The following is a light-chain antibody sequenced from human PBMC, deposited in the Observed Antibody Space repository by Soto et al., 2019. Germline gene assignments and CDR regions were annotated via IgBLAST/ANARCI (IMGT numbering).Light chain of an antibody. V-gene: IGKV3-20*01. Sequence: EIGLTQSPGTLSLSPVERATLSCRASQSVSSSYLAWYQQKPGQAPRLLIYGASSRATGIPDRFSGSGSGTDFTLTISRLEPEDFAVYYCQQYGSFYTFGQGTKLEIK. J-gene: IGKJ2*01. CDR3: QQYGSFYT. CDR2: GAS. CDR1: QSVSSSY.